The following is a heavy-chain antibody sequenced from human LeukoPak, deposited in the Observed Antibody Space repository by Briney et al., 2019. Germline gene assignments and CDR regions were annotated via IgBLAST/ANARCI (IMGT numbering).Heavy chain of an antibody. CDR1: GYTFIGYF. D-gene: IGHD2-15*01. CDR3: ARDLYSTPHWELDY. J-gene: IGHJ4*02. CDR2: VNSDSGDT. V-gene: IGHV1-2*06. Sequence: KPGASVKVSCKTSGYTFIGYFIHWVRQAPGQGLEWMGRVNSDSGDTYYAQHFQGRVTMTRDTSITTAYMELSSLTSDDTAVYYCARDLYSTPHWELDYWGLGTLVTVSS.